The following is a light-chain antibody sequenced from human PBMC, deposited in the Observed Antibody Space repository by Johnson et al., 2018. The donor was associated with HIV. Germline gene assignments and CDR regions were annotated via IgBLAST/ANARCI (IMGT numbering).Light chain of an antibody. CDR1: SSNIGNNY. Sequence: QSVLTQPPSVSAAPGQKVTISCSGSSSNIGNNYVSWYQQLPGTAPKLLIYDNNKRPSGIPDRFSDSKSGTSATLGIAGLQTGDEADYYCGTWDSGLSAGGVFGTGTKVTVL. CDR3: GTWDSGLSAGGV. CDR2: DNN. J-gene: IGLJ1*01. V-gene: IGLV1-51*01.